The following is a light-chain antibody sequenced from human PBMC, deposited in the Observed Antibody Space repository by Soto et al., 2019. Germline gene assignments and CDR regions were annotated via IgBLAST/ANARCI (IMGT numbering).Light chain of an antibody. Sequence: DIQITQSPSSLSASVGDRVTIACRAIQSISSYLNWYQQKPGKAPKLLIYAASSLQSGVPSRFSGSGSGTDFTLTISSLQPEDFATYYCQQSYSTPWTLGQGTKVDI. CDR2: AAS. CDR1: QSISSY. J-gene: IGKJ1*01. CDR3: QQSYSTPWT. V-gene: IGKV1-39*01.